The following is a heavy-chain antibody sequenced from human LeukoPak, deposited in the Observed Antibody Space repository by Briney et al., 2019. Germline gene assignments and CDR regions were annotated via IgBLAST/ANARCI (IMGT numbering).Heavy chain of an antibody. D-gene: IGHD3-10*01. Sequence: SETLSLTCTVSGGSISSYYWSWIRQPPGKGLEWIGYIYYSGSTNYNPSLKSRVTISVDTSKNQFSLKLSSVTAADTAVYYCARAIYGSGSYYNDYWGQGTLVTVSS. CDR1: GGSISSYY. CDR3: ARAIYGSGSYYNDY. J-gene: IGHJ4*02. V-gene: IGHV4-59*01. CDR2: IYYSGST.